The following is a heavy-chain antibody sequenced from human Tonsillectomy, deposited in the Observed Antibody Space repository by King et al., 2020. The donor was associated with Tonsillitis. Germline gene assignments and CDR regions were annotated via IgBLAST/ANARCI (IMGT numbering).Heavy chain of an antibody. J-gene: IGHJ6*02. CDR2: FSSSSSYI. CDR3: ARDGYYTPGDYYYGMDV. D-gene: IGHD5-18*01. CDR1: GFTFSSYS. V-gene: IGHV3-21*01. Sequence: EQLVQSGGGLVKPGGSLRLSCAASGFTFSSYSMNWVRQAPGKGLEWVSSFSSSSSYIYYADSVKGRFTISRDNAKNSLYLQMNSLRAEDTAVYYCARDGYYTPGDYYYGMDVWGQGTTVTVSS.